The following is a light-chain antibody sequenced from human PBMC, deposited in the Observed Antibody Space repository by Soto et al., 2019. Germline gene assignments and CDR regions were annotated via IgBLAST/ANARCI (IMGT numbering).Light chain of an antibody. CDR3: QQYNNWPPIT. Sequence: EIVVTQSPATLSVSPWERATLSCRASQSVSSNLAWYQQKPGQAPRLLLYGASTRATGIPARFSGSGSGTEFTLTISSLQSEDFAVYYCQQYNNWPPITFGQGTRLEIK. CDR1: QSVSSN. J-gene: IGKJ5*01. CDR2: GAS. V-gene: IGKV3-15*01.